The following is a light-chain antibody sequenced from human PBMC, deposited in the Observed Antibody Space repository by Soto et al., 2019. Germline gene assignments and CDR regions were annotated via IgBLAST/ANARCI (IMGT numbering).Light chain of an antibody. J-gene: IGKJ4*01. CDR2: GAS. Sequence: IVLQQSPATLSLSQGERATLSCRASQSVSGSFLAWYQQKPGQAPRLLIYGASSRATGIPDRFSGSGSGTDFTLTISKLEPEDFAVYCCQQYGKSRLTFGGGTKVYIK. CDR3: QQYGKSRLT. V-gene: IGKV3-20*01. CDR1: QSVSGSF.